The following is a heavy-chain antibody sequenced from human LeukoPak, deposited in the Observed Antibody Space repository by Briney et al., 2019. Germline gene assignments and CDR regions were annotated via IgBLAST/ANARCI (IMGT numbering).Heavy chain of an antibody. CDR2: ISGSGGST. D-gene: IGHD3-10*01. CDR3: AKDPYYYYASPESWFDP. CDR1: GFTFSSYA. V-gene: IGHV3-23*01. Sequence: PGGSLRLSCAASGFTFSSYAMSWVRQAPGNGLEWVSAISGSGGSTYYADSVKGRFTISRDNSKNTLYLQMNSLRAEDTAVYYCAKDPYYYYASPESWFDPWGQGTLVTVSS. J-gene: IGHJ5*02.